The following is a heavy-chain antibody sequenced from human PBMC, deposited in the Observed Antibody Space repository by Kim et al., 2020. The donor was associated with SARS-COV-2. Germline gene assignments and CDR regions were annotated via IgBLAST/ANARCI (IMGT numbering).Heavy chain of an antibody. J-gene: IGHJ3*02. Sequence: KVQGRVTITADESTSTAYMELSSLRAEDTAVYYCARDGGSYGSGNDAFDIWGQGTMVTVSS. V-gene: IGHV1-69*01. D-gene: IGHD3-10*01. CDR3: ARDGGSYGSGNDAFDI.